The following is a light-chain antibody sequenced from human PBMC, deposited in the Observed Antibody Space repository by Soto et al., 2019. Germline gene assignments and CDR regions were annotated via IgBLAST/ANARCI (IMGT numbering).Light chain of an antibody. V-gene: IGLV2-8*01. CDR1: KSDIGVYDF. CDR2: EVV. J-gene: IGLJ1*01. CDR3: KSYGGRNAYV. Sequence: QSALTQPPSASGSPGQSVTISCTGTKSDIGVYDFVSWYQQHPGKAPRLIIYEVVQRPSVLADRFSGSKAGNAAFLTASGLHAEDEADYFCKSYGGRNAYVFGSGTKLTVL.